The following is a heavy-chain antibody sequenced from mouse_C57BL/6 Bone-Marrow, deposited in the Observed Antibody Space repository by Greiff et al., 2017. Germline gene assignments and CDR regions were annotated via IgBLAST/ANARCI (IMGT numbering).Heavy chain of an antibody. CDR2: IYPRSGNT. D-gene: IGHD3-2*02. CDR3: ARGQLRLLWFAY. V-gene: IGHV1-81*01. Sequence: QVQLQESGAELARPGASVKLSCKASGYTFTSYGISWVKQRTGQGLEWIGEIYPRSGNTYYNEQFKGKATLTADKSSSTAYMALRSLTSEDSAVYCCARGQLRLLWFAYWGQGTLVTVSA. CDR1: GYTFTSYG. J-gene: IGHJ3*01.